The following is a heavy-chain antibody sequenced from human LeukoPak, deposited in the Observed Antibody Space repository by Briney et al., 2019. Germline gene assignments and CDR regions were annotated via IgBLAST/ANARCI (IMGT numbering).Heavy chain of an antibody. J-gene: IGHJ4*02. CDR2: ISGSGGST. Sequence: GGSLRLSCATSGFIFSTYALSWVRQAPGEGLEWASSISGSGGSTSHADSVKGRFTISSDSSKNTLYLQMNSLRAEDTAIYYCARVIRAAPGKGYFDYWGQGTLVTVSS. CDR1: GFIFSTYA. CDR3: ARVIRAAPGKGYFDY. V-gene: IGHV3-23*01. D-gene: IGHD6-13*01.